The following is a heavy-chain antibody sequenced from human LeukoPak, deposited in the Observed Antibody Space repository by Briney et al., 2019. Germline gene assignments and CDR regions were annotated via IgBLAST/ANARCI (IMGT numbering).Heavy chain of an antibody. D-gene: IGHD5-18*01. CDR2: IYYSGST. Sequence: SQTLSLTCAVSGGSISSGGYYWSWIRQHPGKGLEWIGYIYYSGSTYYNPSLKSRVTISVDTSKNQFSLKLSSVTAADTAVYYCARGSAMVPFDYWGQGTLVTVSS. V-gene: IGHV4-31*11. CDR1: GGSISSGGYY. J-gene: IGHJ4*02. CDR3: ARGSAMVPFDY.